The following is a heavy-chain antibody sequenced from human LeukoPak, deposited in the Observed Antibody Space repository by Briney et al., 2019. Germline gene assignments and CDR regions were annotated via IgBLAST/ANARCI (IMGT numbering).Heavy chain of an antibody. CDR2: IYTSGST. Sequence: TLSLTCTVSGGSISSGSYCWSWIRQPAGKGLEWIGRIYTSGSTNYNPSLKSRVTISLDTSKNQFSLNLSSVTAADTAVYYCASSGDILTGTHRGIDYWGQGTLVTVSS. CDR1: GGSISSGSYC. D-gene: IGHD3-9*01. CDR3: ASSGDILTGTHRGIDY. V-gene: IGHV4-61*02. J-gene: IGHJ4*02.